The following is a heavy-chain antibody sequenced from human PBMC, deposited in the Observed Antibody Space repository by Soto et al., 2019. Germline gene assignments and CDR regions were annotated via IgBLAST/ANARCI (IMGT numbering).Heavy chain of an antibody. CDR2: IIPKSNTI. J-gene: IGHJ4*02. Sequence: SVKVSCKASGDTFSSYAISWVRQAPGQGLEWMGGIIPKSNTIDHKQNFQGRVTITADKSTSTAYMELSSLRSDDTAVYYCARVTPGGYFDHWGQGTLVTVSS. V-gene: IGHV1-69*06. CDR1: GDTFSSYA. CDR3: ARVTPGGYFDH. D-gene: IGHD1-26*01.